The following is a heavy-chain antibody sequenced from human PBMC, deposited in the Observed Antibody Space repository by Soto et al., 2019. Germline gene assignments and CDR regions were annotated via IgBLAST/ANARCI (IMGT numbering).Heavy chain of an antibody. CDR2: TYYRSKWYS. J-gene: IGHJ4*02. V-gene: IGHV6-1*01. CDR1: GDSVSSTSAA. D-gene: IGHD6-19*01. Sequence: SQTLSLTCAISGDSVSSTSAAWSWIRQSPSRGLEWLGRTYYRSKWYSDYAVSVKSRITINPVTSKNQFSLRLNSVTPEDTAVYYCARGSYYSGWVWGQGTLVTVSS. CDR3: ARGSYYSGWV.